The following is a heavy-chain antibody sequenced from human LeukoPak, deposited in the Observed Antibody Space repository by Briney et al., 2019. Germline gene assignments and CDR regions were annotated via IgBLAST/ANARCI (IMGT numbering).Heavy chain of an antibody. Sequence: PGGSLRLSCAASGFTVSRTYMSWVRQAPGKGLEWVSIVYTGGTTYYADSVQGRFTISRDNSKNTLYLQMNCLRAEDTAMYYCATFNAAQVFDYWGQGTLVTVSS. J-gene: IGHJ4*02. V-gene: IGHV3-53*01. CDR1: GFTVSRTY. CDR3: ATFNAAQVFDY. D-gene: IGHD6-13*01. CDR2: VYTGGTT.